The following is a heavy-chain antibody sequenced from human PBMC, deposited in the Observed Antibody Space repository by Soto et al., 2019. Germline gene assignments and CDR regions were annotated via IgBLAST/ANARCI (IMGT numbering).Heavy chain of an antibody. Sequence: ASVKVSCKASGYTFTGYYMHWVRQAPGQGLEWMGWINPNSGGTNYAQKFQGWVTMTRDTSISTAYMELSRLRSDDTAVYYCARTPRPLYSSSPLGYYYYGRDVWGQGTTVTVSS. CDR3: ARTPRPLYSSSPLGYYYYGRDV. V-gene: IGHV1-2*04. J-gene: IGHJ6*02. CDR2: INPNSGGT. D-gene: IGHD6-6*01. CDR1: GYTFTGYY.